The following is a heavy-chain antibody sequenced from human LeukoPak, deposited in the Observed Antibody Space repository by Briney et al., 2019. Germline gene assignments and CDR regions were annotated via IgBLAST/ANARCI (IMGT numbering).Heavy chain of an antibody. CDR2: INPNSGGT. CDR1: GYTFTGYY. D-gene: IGHD4-23*01. CDR3: ARGPPVVTYYYYYMDV. Sequence: ASVKVSCKASGYTFTGYYMHWVRQAPGQGLKWMGWINPNSGGTNYAQKFQGRITMTRDTSISTAYMELSRLRSDDTAVYYCARGPPVVTYYYYYMDVWGKGTTVTVSS. V-gene: IGHV1-2*02. J-gene: IGHJ6*03.